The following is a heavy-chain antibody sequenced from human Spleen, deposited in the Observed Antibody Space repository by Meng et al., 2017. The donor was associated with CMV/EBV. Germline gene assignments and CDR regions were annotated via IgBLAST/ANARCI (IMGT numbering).Heavy chain of an antibody. Sequence: SETLSLTCSVSGGSISSSSYYWGWIRQPPGKGLEWIGSIYYSGSTYYNPSLKSRVTISVDTSKNQFSLQLNSVSAADTAVYYCARVPFSIFSGSPKGYFDYWGQGTLVTVSS. CDR1: GGSISSSSYY. D-gene: IGHD1-26*01. CDR3: ARVPFSIFSGSPKGYFDY. CDR2: IYYSGST. J-gene: IGHJ4*02. V-gene: IGHV4-39*07.